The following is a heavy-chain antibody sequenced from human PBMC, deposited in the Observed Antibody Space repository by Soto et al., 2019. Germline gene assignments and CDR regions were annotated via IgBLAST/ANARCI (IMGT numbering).Heavy chain of an antibody. CDR2: ISYDGSNK. D-gene: IGHD4-17*01. Sequence: QVQLVESGGGVVQPGRSLRLSCAASGFTFSSYGMHWVRQAPGKGLEWVAVISYDGSNKYYADSVKGRFTISRDNSKNPLYLQMNSLRAEDTAVYYCAKRVTDYGGNSPWFDPWGQGTLVTVSS. V-gene: IGHV3-30*18. CDR1: GFTFSSYG. J-gene: IGHJ5*02. CDR3: AKRVTDYGGNSPWFDP.